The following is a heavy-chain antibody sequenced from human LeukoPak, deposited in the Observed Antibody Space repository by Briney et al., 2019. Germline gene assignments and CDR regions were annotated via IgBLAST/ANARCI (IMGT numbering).Heavy chain of an antibody. J-gene: IGHJ4*02. D-gene: IGHD6-13*01. Sequence: PGGSLRLSCAASGFTFSSYWMSWVRQAPGKGLEWVANIKQDGSEKYYVDSVKGPFTISRDNAKNSLYLQMNSLRAEDTAVYYCARDRSISAAGDTYWGQGTLVTVSS. CDR1: GFTFSSYW. V-gene: IGHV3-7*01. CDR2: IKQDGSEK. CDR3: ARDRSISAAGDTY.